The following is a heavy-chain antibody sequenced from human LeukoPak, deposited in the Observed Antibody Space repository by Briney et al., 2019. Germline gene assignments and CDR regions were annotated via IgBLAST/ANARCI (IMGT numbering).Heavy chain of an antibody. V-gene: IGHV3-48*03. D-gene: IGHD3-22*01. CDR1: GFTFSSYE. CDR3: ARSSMSTYDSSGYYYYGYYYYYMDV. Sequence: PGGSLRLSCAASGFTFSSYEMNWVRQAPGKGLEWVSYISSSGSTIYYADSVKGRFTISRDNAKNSLYLQMNSLRAEDTAVYYCARSSMSTYDSSGYYYYGYYYYYMDVWGKGTTVTISS. CDR2: ISSSGSTI. J-gene: IGHJ6*03.